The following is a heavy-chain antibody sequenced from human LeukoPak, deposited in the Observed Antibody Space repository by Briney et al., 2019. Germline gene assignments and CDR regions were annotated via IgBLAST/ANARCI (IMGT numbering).Heavy chain of an antibody. CDR3: ARDLRGRYGSGSPSGFHPSH. D-gene: IGHD3-10*01. J-gene: IGHJ4*02. CDR2: ISYDGSNK. V-gene: IGHV3-30*03. CDR1: GFTFSSYG. Sequence: GGSLRLSCAASGFTFSSYGMHWVRQAPGKGLEWVAVISYDGSNKYYADSVKGRFTISRDNSKNTLYLQMNSLRAEDTAVHYCARDLRGRYGSGSPSGFHPSHWGQGTLVTVSS.